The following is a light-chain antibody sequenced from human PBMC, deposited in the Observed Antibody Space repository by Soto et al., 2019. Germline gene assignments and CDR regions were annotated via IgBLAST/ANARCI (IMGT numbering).Light chain of an antibody. J-gene: IGLJ2*01. Sequence: QSVLTQPPSASGAPGQRVTISCTGSSSNIGAGYDVHWYQQFPGTAPKLLMYDNNNRPSGVPDRFSGSKSGTSASLAITGLQAEDEADYFCQSFDTSLSGFVIFGGGTKLTVL. CDR1: SSNIGAGYD. CDR3: QSFDTSLSGFVI. CDR2: DNN. V-gene: IGLV1-40*01.